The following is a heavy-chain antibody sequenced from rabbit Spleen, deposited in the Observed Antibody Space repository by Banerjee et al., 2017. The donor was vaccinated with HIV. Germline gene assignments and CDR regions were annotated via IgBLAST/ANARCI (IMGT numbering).Heavy chain of an antibody. D-gene: IGHD1-1*01. CDR3: ARDNGSGDYIDVYFDL. CDR1: GVSFSGDSY. Sequence: QSLEESGGDLVKPGASLTLTCIASGVSFSGDSYMCWVRQAPGKGLEWIACIDTGSSGFTYFANWAKGRFTISKTSSTTVTLQMTSLTAADTATYFCARDNGSGDYIDVYFDLWGPGTLVTVS. J-gene: IGHJ4*01. CDR2: IDTGSSGFT. V-gene: IGHV1S40*01.